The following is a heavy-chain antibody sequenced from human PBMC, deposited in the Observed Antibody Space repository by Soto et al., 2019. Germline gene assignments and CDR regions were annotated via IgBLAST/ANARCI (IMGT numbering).Heavy chain of an antibody. CDR3: ARDRSMYYGMDV. V-gene: IGHV1-18*01. CDR1: GYTFASFG. Sequence: QVQLVQSGGEVKKPGASVKVSCKATGYTFASFGISWVRQAPGQGLEWMGWISAYNGNTNYAQKLQGRVTMTTDTSTSTAYMELRSLTSDDTAVYYCARDRSMYYGMDVWGQGTTVTVSS. CDR2: ISAYNGNT. J-gene: IGHJ6*02. D-gene: IGHD2-8*01.